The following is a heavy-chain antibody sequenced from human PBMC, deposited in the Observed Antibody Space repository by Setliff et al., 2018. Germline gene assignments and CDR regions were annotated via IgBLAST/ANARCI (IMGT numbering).Heavy chain of an antibody. CDR2: TYDSGST. CDR3: ARGRGLEWLPESWFDP. CDR1: GGPVTRTTTF. J-gene: IGHJ5*02. V-gene: IGHV4-39*07. Sequence: SETLSPTCTVSGGPVTRTTTFWGWVRQTPGKGLEWIGSTYDSGSTYYNPSLNSRVTISVDTSKNHFSLTLTSVTAADTAVYYCARGRGLEWLPESWFDPWGQGTLVTVSS. D-gene: IGHD3-3*01.